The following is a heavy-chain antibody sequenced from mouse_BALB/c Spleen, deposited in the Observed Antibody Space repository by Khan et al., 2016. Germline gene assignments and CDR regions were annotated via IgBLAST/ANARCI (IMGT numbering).Heavy chain of an antibody. CDR3: ARPYDYDWYFDV. Sequence: VQLKESGGGLVKPGGSLKLSCAASGFTFSSYAMSWVRQTPEKRLEWVASISSGGSTYYPDSVKGRFTISRDNARNILYLQMSSLRSEATAMYYCARPYDYDWYFDVWGAGTTVTVSS. J-gene: IGHJ1*01. CDR2: ISSGGST. V-gene: IGHV5-6-5*01. D-gene: IGHD2-4*01. CDR1: GFTFSSYA.